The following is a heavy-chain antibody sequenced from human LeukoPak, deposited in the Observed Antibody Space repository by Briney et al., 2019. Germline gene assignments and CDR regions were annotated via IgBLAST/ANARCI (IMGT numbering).Heavy chain of an antibody. D-gene: IGHD6-13*01. Sequence: GASVKVSCKASGYTFTGYYMHWVRQAPGQGLEWMGWINPNSGGTNYAQKFQGGVTMTRDMSISTAYMELSRLRSDDTAVYYCARGSSSWEIYFDYWGQGTLVTVSS. CDR2: INPNSGGT. V-gene: IGHV1-2*02. J-gene: IGHJ4*02. CDR3: ARGSSSWEIYFDY. CDR1: GYTFTGYY.